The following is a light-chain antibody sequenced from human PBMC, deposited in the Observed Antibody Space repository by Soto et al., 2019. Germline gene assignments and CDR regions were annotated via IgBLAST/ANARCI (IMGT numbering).Light chain of an antibody. CDR1: QSVSSSY. CDR2: GAS. CDR3: QQYGSSPPT. Sequence: EIVLTQSPGTLSLSPGERATLSCRASQSVSSSYLAWYQQKPGQAPRLLIYGASSRATGIPDRFSGSGSGTDFTRTISRLEPEDFAVYYCQQYGSSPPTFGPGTKVDIK. J-gene: IGKJ3*01. V-gene: IGKV3-20*01.